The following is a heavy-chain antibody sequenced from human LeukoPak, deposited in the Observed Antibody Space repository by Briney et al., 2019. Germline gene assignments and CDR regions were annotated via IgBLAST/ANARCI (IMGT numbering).Heavy chain of an antibody. D-gene: IGHD3-22*01. J-gene: IGHJ3*02. CDR2: INHSGST. CDR3: ARDTPTVVVISTDQNDAFDI. V-gene: IGHV4-34*01. CDR1: GGSFSGYY. Sequence: PSETLSLTCAVYGGSFSGYYWSWIRQPPGKGLEWIGEINHSGSTNYNPSFKSRVTISVRTSKNQFSLKLSSVTAADAAVYYCARDTPTVVVISTDQNDAFDIWGQGTMVTVSS.